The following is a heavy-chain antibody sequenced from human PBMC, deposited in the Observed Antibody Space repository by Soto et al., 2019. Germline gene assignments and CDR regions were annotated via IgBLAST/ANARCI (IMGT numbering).Heavy chain of an antibody. D-gene: IGHD5-18*01. CDR1: GGSVSSGSYY. Sequence: SETLSLTCTVSGGSVSSGSYYWSWIRQPPGKGLKWIGYIYYSGSTNYNPSLKSRVTISVDTSKNQFSLKLSSVTAADTAVYYCAREGYSYGYVWFDPWGQGTLVTVSS. V-gene: IGHV4-61*01. CDR2: IYYSGST. CDR3: AREGYSYGYVWFDP. J-gene: IGHJ5*02.